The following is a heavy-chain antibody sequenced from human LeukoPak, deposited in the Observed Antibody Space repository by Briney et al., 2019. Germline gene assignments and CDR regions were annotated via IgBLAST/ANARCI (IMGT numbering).Heavy chain of an antibody. J-gene: IGHJ3*02. CDR2: IYHSGST. CDR3: ASSLYSGNPLVWSAFDI. Sequence: SETLSLTCAVSGGSISSSNWWSWVRQPPGKGLEWIGEIYHSGSTNYNPSLKSRVTISVDKSKNQFSLKLSSVTAADTAVYYCASSLYSGNPLVWSAFDIWGQGTMVTVSS. CDR1: GGSISSSNW. D-gene: IGHD1-26*01. V-gene: IGHV4-4*02.